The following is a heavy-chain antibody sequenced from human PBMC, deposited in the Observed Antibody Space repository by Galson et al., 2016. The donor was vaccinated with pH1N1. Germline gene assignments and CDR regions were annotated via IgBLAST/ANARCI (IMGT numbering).Heavy chain of an antibody. CDR1: GFIFSDYS. V-gene: IGHV3-21*05. D-gene: IGHD4-17*01. CDR3: ARLAYGDSFDS. CDR2: ISTGRRVV. J-gene: IGHJ4*02. Sequence: SLRLSCAASGFIFSDYSFIWVRQAPGKGLEWLSYISTGRRVVQYADSVKGRLTIYRDNAQRSVYLQINSLRLEDTAVYHCARLAYGDSFDSWDRGTLVAVSS.